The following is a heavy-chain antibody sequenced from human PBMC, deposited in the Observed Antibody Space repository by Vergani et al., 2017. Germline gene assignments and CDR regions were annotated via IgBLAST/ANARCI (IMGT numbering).Heavy chain of an antibody. Sequence: EVQLVESGGGLVQPGGSLRLSCAASGFTFSSYSMNWVRQAPGKGLEWVSYISSSSSTIYYADSVKGRFTISRDNAKNSLYLQMNSLRDEDTAVYYCAARNYDSSGYRGKDAFDIWGQGTMVTVSS. J-gene: IGHJ3*02. V-gene: IGHV3-48*02. D-gene: IGHD3-22*01. CDR2: ISSSSSTI. CDR1: GFTFSSYS. CDR3: AARNYDSSGYRGKDAFDI.